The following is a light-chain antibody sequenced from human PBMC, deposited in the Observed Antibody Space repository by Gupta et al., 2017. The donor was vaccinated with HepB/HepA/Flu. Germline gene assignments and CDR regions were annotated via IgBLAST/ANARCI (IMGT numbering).Light chain of an antibody. Sequence: DIVMTQSPLSLPVTPGEPASISCRSSQSLLHSNGYNYLDWYLQKPGRSPQLRIYLGSNRASGVTDRFSGSGSGTDFTLKISRVEAEDVGVYYCMQALQTPGSFGQGTKLEIK. CDR3: MQALQTPGS. CDR2: LGS. J-gene: IGKJ2*04. V-gene: IGKV2-28*01. CDR1: QSLLHSNGYNY.